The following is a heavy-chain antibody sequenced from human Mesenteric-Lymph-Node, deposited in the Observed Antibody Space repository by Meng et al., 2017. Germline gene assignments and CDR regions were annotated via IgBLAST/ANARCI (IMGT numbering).Heavy chain of an antibody. V-gene: IGHV4-34*01. D-gene: IGHD3-9*01. Sequence: QEGGGGLLGRGGGAGGACAVGGGSFSGYYWSWIRQPPGKGLEWIGEINHSGSTNYNPSLKSRVTISVDTSKNQFSLKLSSVTAADTAVYYCARGLSYDILTGYYGGWFDPWGQGTLVTVSS. CDR2: INHSGST. CDR1: GGSFSGYY. CDR3: ARGLSYDILTGYYGGWFDP. J-gene: IGHJ5*02.